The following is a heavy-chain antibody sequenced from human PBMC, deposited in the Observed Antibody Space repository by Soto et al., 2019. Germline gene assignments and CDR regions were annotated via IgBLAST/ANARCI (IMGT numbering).Heavy chain of an antibody. D-gene: IGHD6-13*01. Sequence: SETLSLTCTVSGGSTSSNYWTWIRQPPGKGLEWIGYVYNSGSTNYNPSLKSRVTISEDTSRSQFSLKVNSMTAADTAVYYCARYRREAVAGYTLDYWGQGILVTVSS. J-gene: IGHJ4*02. CDR1: GGSTSSNY. CDR3: ARYRREAVAGYTLDY. CDR2: VYNSGST. V-gene: IGHV4-59*01.